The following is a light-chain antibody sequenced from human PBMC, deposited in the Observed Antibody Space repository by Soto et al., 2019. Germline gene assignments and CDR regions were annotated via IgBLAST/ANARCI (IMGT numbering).Light chain of an antibody. CDR2: GAS. J-gene: IGKJ5*01. CDR1: QSVSSSY. V-gene: IGKV3-20*01. Sequence: EIVMTQSPGTLSVSPGERATLSCRASQSVSSSYLAWYQQKPGQAPRLLIYGASSRATGIPDRFSGSGSGTGFTLTISRLEPEDFAVYYCQQYGSSPHTFGQGTRLEIK. CDR3: QQYGSSPHT.